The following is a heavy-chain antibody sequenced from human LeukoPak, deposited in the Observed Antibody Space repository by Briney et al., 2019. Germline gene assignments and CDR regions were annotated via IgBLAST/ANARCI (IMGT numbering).Heavy chain of an antibody. CDR3: ARGPSLLWFGEFPNYFDY. CDR1: GGSFSGYY. V-gene: IGHV4-34*01. D-gene: IGHD3-10*01. Sequence: PSETLSLTCAVYGGSFSGYYWSWIRQPPGKGLEWIGEINHSGSTNYNPSLKSRVTISVDTSKNQFSLKLSSVTAADTAVYYCARGPSLLWFGEFPNYFDYWGQGTLVTVSS. CDR2: INHSGST. J-gene: IGHJ4*02.